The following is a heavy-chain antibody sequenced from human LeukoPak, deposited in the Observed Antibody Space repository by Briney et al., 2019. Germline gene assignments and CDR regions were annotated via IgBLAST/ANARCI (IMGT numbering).Heavy chain of an antibody. J-gene: IGHJ4*02. CDR2: IKQDGSEE. D-gene: IGHD2/OR15-2a*01. CDR3: ARDKEYCTGTNCYRASSFDY. Sequence: PGGPLRLSCAASGFTFSNYWMSWVRQAPGKGLEWVANIKQDGSEEYYVDSVKGRFTISRDNAKNSLYLQMISLRADDTAVYFCARDKEYCTGTNCYRASSFDYWGQGTLVTVSS. CDR1: GFTFSNYW. V-gene: IGHV3-7*01.